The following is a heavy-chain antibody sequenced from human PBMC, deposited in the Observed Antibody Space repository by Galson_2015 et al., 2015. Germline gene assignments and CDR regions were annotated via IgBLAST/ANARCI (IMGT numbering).Heavy chain of an antibody. J-gene: IGHJ3*02. CDR3: AKDIGVYANRGAFDI. D-gene: IGHD2-8*01. CDR1: GFTFDDYA. Sequence: LRLSCAASGFTFDDYAMHWVRQAPGKGLEWVSGISWNSGSIGYADSVKGRFTISRDNAKNSLYLQMNSLRAEDTALYYCAKDIGVYANRGAFDIWGQGTMVTVSS. CDR2: ISWNSGSI. V-gene: IGHV3-9*01.